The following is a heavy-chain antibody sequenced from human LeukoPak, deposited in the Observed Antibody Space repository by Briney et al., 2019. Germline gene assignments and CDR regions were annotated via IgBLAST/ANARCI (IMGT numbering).Heavy chain of an antibody. V-gene: IGHV3-23*01. Sequence: GGSLSLSCAASGFTFSSYAMSWVLQAPGKGLEWFSAISGSGGSTYYADSVKGRFTISRDNSKNTLYLQMNSLRAEDTAVYYCAKAVGATWYFDLWGRGTLVTVSS. CDR1: GFTFSSYA. J-gene: IGHJ2*01. CDR2: ISGSGGST. D-gene: IGHD1-26*01. CDR3: AKAVGATWYFDL.